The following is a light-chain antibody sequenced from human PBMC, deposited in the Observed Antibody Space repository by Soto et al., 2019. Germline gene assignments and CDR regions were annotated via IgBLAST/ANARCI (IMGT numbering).Light chain of an antibody. Sequence: DIQITQSPSSLSAAVGDRVTITCRTSQAISNSLNWFQQKPGKAPKLLIYDASSLQSGVPSRFSGSGSGTDFTLTISSLQPEDFATYYCQQSYITPPTFGGGTMMEIK. CDR1: QAISNS. J-gene: IGKJ4*01. CDR3: QQSYITPPT. CDR2: DAS. V-gene: IGKV1-39*01.